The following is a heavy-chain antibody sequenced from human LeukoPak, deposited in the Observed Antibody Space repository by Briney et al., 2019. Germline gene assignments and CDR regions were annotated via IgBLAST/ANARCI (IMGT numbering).Heavy chain of an antibody. Sequence: GGSLRLSCAASGFTFSSYAMSWVRQAPGKGLEWVSAISGSGGSTYYADFVKGRFTFSRDNSKNTLYLQMNSLRAEDTAIYYCAKERNRSTSCYYYWGQGTLVTVSS. CDR3: AKERNRSTSCYYY. J-gene: IGHJ4*02. CDR2: ISGSGGST. V-gene: IGHV3-23*01. CDR1: GFTFSSYA. D-gene: IGHD2-2*01.